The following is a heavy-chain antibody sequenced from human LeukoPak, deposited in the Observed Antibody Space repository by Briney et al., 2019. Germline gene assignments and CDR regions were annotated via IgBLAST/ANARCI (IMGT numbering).Heavy chain of an antibody. V-gene: IGHV1-69*05. D-gene: IGHD3-3*01. CDR1: GGTISSYA. CDR3: ARGGISNFDY. CDR2: IIPIFGTA. Sequence: SVKVSCKAAGGTISSYAISGVQQAPGQGHEWMGGIIPIFGTANYAQKFQGRVTITTDESTSTAYMELSSLRSEDTAVYYCARGGISNFDYWGQGTLVTVSS. J-gene: IGHJ4*02.